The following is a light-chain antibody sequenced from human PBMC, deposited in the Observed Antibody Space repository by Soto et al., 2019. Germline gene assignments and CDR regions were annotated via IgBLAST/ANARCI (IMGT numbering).Light chain of an antibody. CDR3: QQSFSAPWT. Sequence: DIQMTQSPSSLSASVGDRVTITCRASQSISSYLNWYQQKPGKVPKLLIYAASSLQGGVPSRFSGSGSGTDFTLTISSLQPEDFATYYGQQSFSAPWTFGQGTKVDIK. CDR1: QSISSY. CDR2: AAS. J-gene: IGKJ1*01. V-gene: IGKV1-39*01.